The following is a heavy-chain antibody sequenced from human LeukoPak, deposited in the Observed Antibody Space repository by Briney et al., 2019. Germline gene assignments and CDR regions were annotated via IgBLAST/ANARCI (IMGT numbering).Heavy chain of an antibody. CDR3: ATVTRYHSDGYTSRGYNDY. D-gene: IGHD5-24*01. Sequence: ASVKVSCKASGYTFTGYYMHWVRQAPGQGFEWMGLISRYSGTTNYAQRFQGRVTMTRDTSISTAYMELSSLRSDDTAVYYCATVTRYHSDGYTSRGYNDYWGQGTLVTVSS. J-gene: IGHJ4*02. V-gene: IGHV1-2*02. CDR1: GYTFTGYY. CDR2: ISRYSGTT.